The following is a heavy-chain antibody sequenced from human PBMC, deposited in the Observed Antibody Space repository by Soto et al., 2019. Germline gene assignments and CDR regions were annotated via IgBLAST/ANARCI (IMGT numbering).Heavy chain of an antibody. D-gene: IGHD2-8*01. Sequence: SSQIGSTYYNPSLKSRVTISVDRSKNQFSLKLSSVTAADTAVYYCARWWMYAPRFHPWGQGTLVTVSS. CDR2: SSQIGST. V-gene: IGHV4-30-2*01. J-gene: IGHJ5*02. CDR3: ARWWMYAPRFHP.